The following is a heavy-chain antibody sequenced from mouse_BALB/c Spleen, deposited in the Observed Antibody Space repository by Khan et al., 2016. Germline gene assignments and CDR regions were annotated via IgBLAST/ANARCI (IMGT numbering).Heavy chain of an antibody. D-gene: IGHD2-1*01. CDR1: GFNIKDYY. CDR3: NAIYYGNYIYFDY. Sequence: VQLQQPGAELVRSGASVRSSCTASGFNIKDYYIHWVKQRPEQGLEWIGWIDPENGATEYAPKFQGKVTMTADTSSNTAYLQLSRLTSEDTAVYYCNAIYYGNYIYFDYWGQGTTLTVSS. CDR2: IDPENGAT. J-gene: IGHJ2*01. V-gene: IGHV14-4*02.